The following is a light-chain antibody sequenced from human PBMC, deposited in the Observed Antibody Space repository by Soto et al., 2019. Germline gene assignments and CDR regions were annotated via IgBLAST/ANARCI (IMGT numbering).Light chain of an antibody. CDR3: QQYGSSPPT. J-gene: IGKJ1*01. CDR2: GAS. Sequence: EIVLTQSPGTLSLSPGERATLSCRASQSVSSNYLAWYQRKPGQAPRLLIYGASSRAIDIPNRFSGSGSWTDFTLTMTRLEPEDFAVYYCQQYGSSPPTFGQGTKVEI. V-gene: IGKV3-20*01. CDR1: QSVSSNY.